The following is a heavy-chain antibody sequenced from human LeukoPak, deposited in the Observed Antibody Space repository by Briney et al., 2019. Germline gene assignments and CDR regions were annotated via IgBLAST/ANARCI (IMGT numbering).Heavy chain of an antibody. CDR1: GFTFSSYG. D-gene: IGHD6-13*01. CDR2: MSNDGSNK. CDR3: AKSGIAAAGQRGYFDY. J-gene: IGHJ4*02. V-gene: IGHV3-30*18. Sequence: GGSLRLSCAASGFTFSSYGMHWVRQAPGKGLEWVAVMSNDGSNKYYADSVKGRFIISRDNSKNTLYLQMNSLRAEDTAIYYCAKSGIAAAGQRGYFDYWGQGTLVTVSS.